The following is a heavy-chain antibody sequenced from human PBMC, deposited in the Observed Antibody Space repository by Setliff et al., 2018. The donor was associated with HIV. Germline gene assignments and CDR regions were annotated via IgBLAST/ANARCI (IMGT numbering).Heavy chain of an antibody. CDR2: INTDGSSA. V-gene: IGHV3-74*03. CDR3: ARGGANPSWFDS. D-gene: IGHD3-16*01. J-gene: IGHJ5*01. CDR1: GFTFSNSW. Sequence: GGSLRLSCAASGFTFSNSWMHWVRQAPGKGLVWVSRINTDGSSATYADSVKCRFTNSRDNAKNTLYLQMDSLRAEDTAVYYCARGGANPSWFDSWGQGTLVTVS.